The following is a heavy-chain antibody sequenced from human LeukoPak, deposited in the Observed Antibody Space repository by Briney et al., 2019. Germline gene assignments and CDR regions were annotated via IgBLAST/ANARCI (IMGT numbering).Heavy chain of an antibody. CDR1: GFTFSSHG. D-gene: IGHD2-15*01. CDR3: TKESATGSRYSFDY. V-gene: IGHV3-30*18. J-gene: IGHJ4*02. CDR2: VSSDGGTT. Sequence: PGGSLRLSCAASGFTFSSHGIHWVRQAPGKGLEWVAVVSSDGGTTYYADSVEGRFTISRDNSKNTLYLQMNSLRGEDTAIYYCTKESATGSRYSFDYWGQGTLVTVSS.